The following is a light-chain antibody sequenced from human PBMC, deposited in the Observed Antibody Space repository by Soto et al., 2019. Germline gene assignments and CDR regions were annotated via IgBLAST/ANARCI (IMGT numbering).Light chain of an antibody. CDR1: QSIRSW. Sequence: SQMPQSPSTLSASVGDRVTMTCRASQSIRSWLAWYQQKPGKAPKLLIYDASSLESGVPSRFSGRRSGTEFTLTISSLQPDDFGTYYCQQYESYSPLTFGGGTKVDIK. J-gene: IGKJ4*01. CDR2: DAS. CDR3: QQYESYSPLT. V-gene: IGKV1-5*01.